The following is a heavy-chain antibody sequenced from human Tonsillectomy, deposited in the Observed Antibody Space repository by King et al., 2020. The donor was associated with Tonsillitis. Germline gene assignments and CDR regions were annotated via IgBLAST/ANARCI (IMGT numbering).Heavy chain of an antibody. Sequence: QLVQSGADVKKPGSSVKVSCKASGGTSSNFAISWVRQAPGQGLEWMGGIIPIFGTANYAQKFQGRVTITADESTSTVYMELSSLRSEDTAVYYCTRSNPGLWYFDFWGQGTLVTVSS. CDR3: TRSNPGLWYFDF. CDR2: IIPIFGTA. J-gene: IGHJ4*02. CDR1: GGTSSNFA. V-gene: IGHV1-69*01. D-gene: IGHD5-18*01.